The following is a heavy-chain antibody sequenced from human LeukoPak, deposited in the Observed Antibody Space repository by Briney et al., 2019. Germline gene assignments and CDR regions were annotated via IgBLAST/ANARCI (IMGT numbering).Heavy chain of an antibody. Sequence: ASVKVSCKASGYTFTSYYMHWVRQAPGQGLEWMGIINPSGGSTSYAQKFQGRVTMTRDTSTSAVYMELSSLRSEDTAVYYCARGPYYYDSSGSLAFDYWGQGTLVTVSS. CDR1: GYTFTSYY. V-gene: IGHV1-46*01. CDR3: ARGPYYYDSSGSLAFDY. CDR2: INPSGGST. J-gene: IGHJ4*02. D-gene: IGHD3-22*01.